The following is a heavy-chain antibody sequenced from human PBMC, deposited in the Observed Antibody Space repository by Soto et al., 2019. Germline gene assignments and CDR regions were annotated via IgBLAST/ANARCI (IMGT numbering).Heavy chain of an antibody. J-gene: IGHJ4*02. CDR1: GFTFSDYY. CDR3: ARDLGYYDSSGYFDY. V-gene: IGHV3-11*01. Sequence: VGSLRLSCAASGFTFSDYYMSWIRQAPGKGLEWVSYISRSGSSIYYTDSVKGRFTISRDNAKNSLYLQLNSLRAEDTAVYYCARDLGYYDSSGYFDYWGQGTLVTVSS. CDR2: ISRSGSSI. D-gene: IGHD3-22*01.